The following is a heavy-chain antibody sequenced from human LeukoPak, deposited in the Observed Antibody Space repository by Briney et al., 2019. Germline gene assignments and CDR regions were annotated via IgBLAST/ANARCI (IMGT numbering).Heavy chain of an antibody. V-gene: IGHV3-30*04. CDR2: MSYYGSNK. Sequence: GETLRLSCAASGFTFSSYAMHWGRQAPGPGLGGVAVMSYYGSNKYYAVSANSRFTISRDNSRNTLDLQMNDLRAEDTAIYYCAKDGGLELLGFDYWGQGTLVTVSS. CDR3: AKDGGLELLGFDY. D-gene: IGHD1-26*01. J-gene: IGHJ4*02. CDR1: GFTFSSYA.